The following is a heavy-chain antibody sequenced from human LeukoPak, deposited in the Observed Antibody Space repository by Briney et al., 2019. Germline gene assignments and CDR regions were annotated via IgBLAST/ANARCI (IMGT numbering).Heavy chain of an antibody. J-gene: IGHJ4*02. CDR2: IISIFGTA. CDR1: GGTFNSYA. CDR3: ARGVLAYFSDTSGYYFDH. D-gene: IGHD3-22*01. V-gene: IGHV1-69*05. Sequence: GASVKVSCKASGGTFNSYAISWVRQAPGQGLEWMEGIISIFGTANYAQKFQGRVTITTDESTSAACMELTSLRSEDTAVYFCARGVLAYFSDTSGYYFDHWGQGTLVTVSS.